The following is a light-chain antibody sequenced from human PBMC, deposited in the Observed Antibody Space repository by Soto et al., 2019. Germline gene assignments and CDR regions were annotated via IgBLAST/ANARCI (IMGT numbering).Light chain of an antibody. V-gene: IGKV1-39*01. Sequence: DIQMTQSPSSLSAFVGDRVTITCRASQSISTYLSWYQQKPGKAPKLLIYTASTLQSGVPSRFSGSGSGTDFTLTISSLQPEDFASYNCQQSYNTPWTFGQGTKVEIK. CDR2: TAS. J-gene: IGKJ1*01. CDR3: QQSYNTPWT. CDR1: QSISTY.